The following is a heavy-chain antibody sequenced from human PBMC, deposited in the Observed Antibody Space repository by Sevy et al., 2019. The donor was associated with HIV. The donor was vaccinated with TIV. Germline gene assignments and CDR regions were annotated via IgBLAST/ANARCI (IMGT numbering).Heavy chain of an antibody. Sequence: NPRASVKVSCKTSGYTFTNYGVSWVRQAPGQGLEWMGWISAGYGKTNYAQKFQDRVSMTTDTSTSTAYMELRSLTSDDTAVYYCARDVSLEVDYWGQGTLVTVSS. J-gene: IGHJ4*02. V-gene: IGHV1-18*01. CDR2: ISAGYGKT. CDR3: ARDVSLEVDY. CDR1: GYTFTNYG.